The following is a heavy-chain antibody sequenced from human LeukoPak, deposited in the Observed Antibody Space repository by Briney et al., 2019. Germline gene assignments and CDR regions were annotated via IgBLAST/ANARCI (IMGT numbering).Heavy chain of an antibody. V-gene: IGHV4-39*07. CDR3: ARDGDTAAAEYYFDY. CDR1: GGSISSSSYY. J-gene: IGHJ4*02. D-gene: IGHD6-13*01. Sequence: SETLSLTWTVSGGSISSSSYYWGWIRQPPGKGLEWIGSIYYSGSTYYNPSLKSRVTISVDTSKNQFSLKLSSVTAADTAVYYCARDGDTAAAEYYFDYWGQGTLVTVSS. CDR2: IYYSGST.